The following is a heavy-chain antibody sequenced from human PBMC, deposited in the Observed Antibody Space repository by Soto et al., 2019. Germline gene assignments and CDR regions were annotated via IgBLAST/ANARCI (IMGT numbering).Heavy chain of an antibody. Sequence: SETLSLTCTVSGGSISSYYWSWIRQPPGKGLEWIGYIYYSGSTNYNPSLKSRVTISVDTSKNQFSLKLSSVTAADTAVYYCARDRGYDSSGYYYYYYGMDVWGQGTTVTVSS. CDR2: IYYSGST. V-gene: IGHV4-59*01. D-gene: IGHD3-22*01. CDR1: GGSISSYY. CDR3: ARDRGYDSSGYYYYYYGMDV. J-gene: IGHJ6*02.